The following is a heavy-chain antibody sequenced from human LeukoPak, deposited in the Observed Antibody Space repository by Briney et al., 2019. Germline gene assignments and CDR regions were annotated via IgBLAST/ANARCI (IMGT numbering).Heavy chain of an antibody. D-gene: IGHD3-22*01. CDR2: ISSSRSYI. J-gene: IGHJ4*02. CDR1: GFTFSSYS. CDR3: ARDRRVVYYDGSGYYNPRAVDY. Sequence: GGSLRLSCAASGFTFSSYSMNWVRQAPGKGLEWVSSISSSRSYIYYADSVKGRFTISRDNAKNTLYLQIDSLRAEDTAVYFCARDRRVVYYDGSGYYNPRAVDYWGQGTLVTVSS. V-gene: IGHV3-21*04.